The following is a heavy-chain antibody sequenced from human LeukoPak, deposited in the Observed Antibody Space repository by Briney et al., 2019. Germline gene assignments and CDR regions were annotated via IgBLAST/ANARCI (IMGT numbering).Heavy chain of an antibody. D-gene: IGHD2-8*01. CDR1: GGSISSYY. Sequence: PSETLSLTCTVSGGSISSYYWSWIRQPAGKGLEWIGRIYTSGSTNYNPSLKSRVTMSVDTSKNQFSLELSSVTAADTAVYYCARDHCTNGVCVWFDPWGQGTLVTVSS. V-gene: IGHV4-4*07. CDR3: ARDHCTNGVCVWFDP. CDR2: IYTSGST. J-gene: IGHJ5*02.